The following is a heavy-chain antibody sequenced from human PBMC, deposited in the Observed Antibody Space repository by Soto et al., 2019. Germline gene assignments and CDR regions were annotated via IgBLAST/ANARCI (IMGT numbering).Heavy chain of an antibody. D-gene: IGHD3-3*01. CDR1: GYTFTSYG. CDR2: ISAYNGNT. J-gene: IGHJ6*02. CDR3: ARDRSPAYYDFWSGYFSDYYYYGMDV. V-gene: IGHV1-18*04. Sequence: ASVKVSCKASGYTFTSYGISWVRQAPGQGLEWMGWISAYNGNTNHAQKLQGRVTMTTDTSTSTAYMELRSLRSDDTAVYYCARDRSPAYYDFWSGYFSDYYYYGMDVWGQGTTVTVSS.